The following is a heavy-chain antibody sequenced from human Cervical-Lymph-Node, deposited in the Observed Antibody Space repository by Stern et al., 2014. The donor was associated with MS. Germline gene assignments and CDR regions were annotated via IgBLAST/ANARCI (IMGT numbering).Heavy chain of an antibody. CDR2: IYYSGST. Sequence: VQPEEADPGLVKPSETLSLTCTASGGSITNYYWSWIRQPPGKRLEWIGYIYYSGSTNYNPSLKSRVTISVDTSKNQFSLKLSSVTAADTAVYYCARDKGMFFLWGQGTLVTVSS. CDR1: GGSITNYY. V-gene: IGHV4-59*01. J-gene: IGHJ4*01. D-gene: IGHD2/OR15-2a*01. CDR3: ARDKGMFFL.